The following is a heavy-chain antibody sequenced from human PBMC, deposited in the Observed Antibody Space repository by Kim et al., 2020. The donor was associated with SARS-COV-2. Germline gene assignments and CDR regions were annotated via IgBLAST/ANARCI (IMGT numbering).Heavy chain of an antibody. V-gene: IGHV4-34*01. CDR2: VNDSGNT. J-gene: IGHJ4*02. CDR1: GASFSGYY. D-gene: IGHD1-1*01. Sequence: SETLSLTCAVSGASFSGYYCSWIRQSPGKGLEWIGEVNDSGNTRDNPSLRSRLSLSVDRSKKQCFLRLSSVAAADTAMYYCATAYTRSPGPLDFWGQGTL. CDR3: ATAYTRSPGPLDF.